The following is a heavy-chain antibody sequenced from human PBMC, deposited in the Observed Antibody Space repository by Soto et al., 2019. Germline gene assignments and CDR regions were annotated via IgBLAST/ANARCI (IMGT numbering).Heavy chain of an antibody. J-gene: IGHJ5*02. CDR1: GYTFTDYH. V-gene: IGHV1-2*02. Sequence: GASVTVSCKASGYTFTDYHIHWVRQAPGQGLEWMGWINPNTGATNYAQNFQGRVTMTRGTSLSTVYMELSRLTSDDMAVYYCAKEYSSPAAWFDPWGQGTLVTVSS. D-gene: IGHD6-19*01. CDR3: AKEYSSPAAWFDP. CDR2: INPNTGAT.